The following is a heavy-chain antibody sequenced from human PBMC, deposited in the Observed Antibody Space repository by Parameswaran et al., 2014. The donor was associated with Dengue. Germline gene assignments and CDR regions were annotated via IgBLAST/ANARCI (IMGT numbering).Heavy chain of an antibody. CDR3: ARGDLACGSYGY. D-gene: IGHD1-26*01. V-gene: IGHV4-34*01. CDR2: INHSGST. Sequence: WIRQPPGKGLEWIGEINHSGSTNYNPSLKSRVTISVDTSKNQFSLKLSSVTAADTAVYYCARGDLACGSYGYWGQGTLVTVSS. J-gene: IGHJ4*02.